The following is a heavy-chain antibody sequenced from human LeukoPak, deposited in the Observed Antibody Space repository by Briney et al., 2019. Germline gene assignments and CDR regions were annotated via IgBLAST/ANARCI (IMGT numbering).Heavy chain of an antibody. CDR1: GFTFSDYY. Sequence: PGGSLRLSCAASGFTFSDYYMSWIRQAPGKGLEWVSYISSSSSYTNYADSVKGRLTISRDNAKNSLYLQMNSLRAEDTAAYYCARDGIVVPAAIDYWGQGTLVTVSS. CDR2: ISSSSSYT. V-gene: IGHV3-11*06. D-gene: IGHD2-2*01. CDR3: ARDGIVVPAAIDY. J-gene: IGHJ4*02.